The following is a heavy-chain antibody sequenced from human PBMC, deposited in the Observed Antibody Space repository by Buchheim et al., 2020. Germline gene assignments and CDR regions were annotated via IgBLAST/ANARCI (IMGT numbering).Heavy chain of an antibody. V-gene: IGHV3-21*01. D-gene: IGHD5-18*01. Sequence: EVQLVESGGGLVKPGGSLRLSCAASGFTFSSYSMNWVRQAPGKGLEWVSSISSSSSYIYYADSVKGRFTIPNDNAKNSLYPQMNSLRAEDTAVYYCARLLQLSFGDWFDPWGQGTL. CDR3: ARLLQLSFGDWFDP. CDR1: GFTFSSYS. J-gene: IGHJ5*02. CDR2: ISSSSSYI.